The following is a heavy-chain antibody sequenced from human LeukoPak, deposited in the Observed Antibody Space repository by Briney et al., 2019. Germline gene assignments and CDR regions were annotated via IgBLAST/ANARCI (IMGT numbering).Heavy chain of an antibody. CDR3: ARGLLWFGELSPPGY. CDR2: INAGNGNT. Sequence: ASVKVSCKASGYTFTNYAIHWVRQAPGQGLEWMGSINAGNGNTRYSQKLQDRVTITRDTFANTVYMELSSLRSEDTAVYFCARGLLWFGELSPPGYWGQGTLVTVSS. J-gene: IGHJ4*02. D-gene: IGHD3-10*01. CDR1: GYTFTNYA. V-gene: IGHV1-3*01.